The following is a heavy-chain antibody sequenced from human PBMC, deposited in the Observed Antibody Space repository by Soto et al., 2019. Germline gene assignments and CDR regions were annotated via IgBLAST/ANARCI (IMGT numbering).Heavy chain of an antibody. V-gene: IGHV3-21*05. D-gene: IGHD3-22*01. Sequence: PGGSLRLSCAASGFTFSSYSMNWVRQAPGKGLEWFSYISSSSSYIYYADSVKGRFTISRDNAKNSLYLQMNSLRAEDTAVYYCARYDSSGYYWPYYYYGMDVWGQGTTVTVSS. CDR3: ARYDSSGYYWPYYYYGMDV. CDR2: ISSSSSYI. CDR1: GFTFSSYS. J-gene: IGHJ6*02.